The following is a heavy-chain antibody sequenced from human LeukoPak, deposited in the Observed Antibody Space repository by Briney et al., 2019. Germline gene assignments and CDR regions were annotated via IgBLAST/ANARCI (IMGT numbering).Heavy chain of an antibody. CDR2: ISSSSSYI. CDR3: ARSSRITMVRGVIIPPFDY. D-gene: IGHD3-10*01. J-gene: IGHJ4*02. Sequence: GGSLRLSCAASGFTFSSYSMNWVRQAPGKGLEWVSSISSSSSYIYYADSVKGRFTISRDNAKNSLYLQMNSLRAEDTAVYYCARSSRITMVRGVIIPPFDYWGQGTLVTVSS. CDR1: GFTFSSYS. V-gene: IGHV3-21*01.